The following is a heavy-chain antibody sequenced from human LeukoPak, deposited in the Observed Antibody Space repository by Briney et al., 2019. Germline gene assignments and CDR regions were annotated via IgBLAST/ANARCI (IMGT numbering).Heavy chain of an antibody. CDR1: GYTFTHYY. J-gene: IGHJ4*02. Sequence: ASVKVTCKASGYTFTHYYMHWVRQAPGQGLEWLGWINPKSGAADYAQQFRGRVTMTRDTSINTDYMEMKRVTSDDTAVYYCARGAEAETSPLDFWGQGTLVIVS. D-gene: IGHD6-13*01. CDR2: INPKSGAA. V-gene: IGHV1-2*02. CDR3: ARGAEAETSPLDF.